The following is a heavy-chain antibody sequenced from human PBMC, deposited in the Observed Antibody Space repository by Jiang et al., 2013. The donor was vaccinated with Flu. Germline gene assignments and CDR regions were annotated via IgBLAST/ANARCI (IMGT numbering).Heavy chain of an antibody. CDR2: IYHSGGT. CDR1: GGSISSGGYS. D-gene: IGHD2-15*01. J-gene: IGHJ4*02. Sequence: GSGLVKPSQTLSLTCAVSGGSISSGGYSWSWIRQPPGKGLEWIGYIYHSGGTYYNPSLKSRVTISVDTSKNQFSLKLSSVTAADTAVYYCARNGYCSGGSCHQDYWGQGPWSPSPQ. CDR3: ARNGYCSGGSCHQDY. V-gene: IGHV4-30-2*01.